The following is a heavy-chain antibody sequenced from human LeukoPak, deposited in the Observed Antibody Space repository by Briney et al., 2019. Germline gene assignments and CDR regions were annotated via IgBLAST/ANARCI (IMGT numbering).Heavy chain of an antibody. D-gene: IGHD6-19*01. J-gene: IGHJ4*02. V-gene: IGHV1-69*13. CDR2: IIPIFGTA. Sequence: GASVKVSCKASGGTFSSYAISWVRQAPGQGLEWMGGIIPIFGTANYAQKFQGRVTITADESTSTAYMELSSLRSEDTAVYYCARDPYSSGWRDGIDYRGQGTLVTVSP. CDR3: ARDPYSSGWRDGIDY. CDR1: GGTFSSYA.